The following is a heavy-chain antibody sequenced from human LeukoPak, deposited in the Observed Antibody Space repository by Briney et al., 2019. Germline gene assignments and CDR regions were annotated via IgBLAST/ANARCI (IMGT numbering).Heavy chain of an antibody. CDR2: IYYSGGT. J-gene: IGHJ5*02. CDR1: GGTFSSYY. D-gene: IGHD4-11*01. Sequence: SETLSLTCAVSGGTFSSYYWSWIRQPPGKGLEWIGYIYYSGGTNYNPTLKTRITISVNTSKNQFSLKPSSVTAADTAVYYWATGRAEGSNYPPWGFGPWGEGTLLTVSS. V-gene: IGHV4-59*01. CDR3: ATGRAEGSNYPPWGFGP.